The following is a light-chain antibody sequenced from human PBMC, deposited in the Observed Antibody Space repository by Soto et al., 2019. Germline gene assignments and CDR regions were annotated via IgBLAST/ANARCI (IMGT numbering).Light chain of an antibody. Sequence: QSVLTQSPSASASLGASVKLTCTLSSGHSSYAIAWHQQQPEKGPRYLMKVNSDGSHSKGDGIPDRFSGSSSGAERYLTISSIQSEDEADYYYQTWGTGPWVFGGGTKLTVL. CDR3: QTWGTGPWV. CDR2: VNSDGSH. V-gene: IGLV4-69*01. J-gene: IGLJ3*02. CDR1: SGHSSYA.